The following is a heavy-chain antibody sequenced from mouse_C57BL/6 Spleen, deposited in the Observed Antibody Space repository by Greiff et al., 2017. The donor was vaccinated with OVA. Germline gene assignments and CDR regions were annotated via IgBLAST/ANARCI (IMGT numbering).Heavy chain of an antibody. CDR2: INPSSGYT. CDR3: ARYYYGSSYNDALDY. Sequence: QVQLKQSGAELARPGASVKMSCKASGYTFTSYTMHWVKQRPGQGLEWIGYINPSSGYTKYNQKFKAKATLTADKSSSTAYMQLSSLTSEDSAVYYCARYYYGSSYNDALDYWGQGTSVTVSS. V-gene: IGHV1-4*01. D-gene: IGHD1-1*01. J-gene: IGHJ4*01. CDR1: GYTFTSYT.